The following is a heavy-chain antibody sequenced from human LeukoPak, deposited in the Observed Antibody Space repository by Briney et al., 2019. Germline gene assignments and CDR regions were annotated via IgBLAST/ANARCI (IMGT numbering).Heavy chain of an antibody. Sequence: SETLSPTCTVSRGSVTTYSWSWIRQPAGKGLEWIGRLSGSGDTNFNPSLKTRVTMSADESKNQFSLHLRSVTAADTAVYFCARDLTLTVAFAIGGQGTVVTVSS. D-gene: IGHD1-14*01. J-gene: IGHJ3*02. CDR2: LSGSGDT. V-gene: IGHV4-4*07. CDR3: ARDLTLTVAFAI. CDR1: RGSVTTYS.